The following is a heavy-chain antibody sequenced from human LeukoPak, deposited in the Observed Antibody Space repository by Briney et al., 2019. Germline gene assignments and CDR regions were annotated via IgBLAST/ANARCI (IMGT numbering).Heavy chain of an antibody. V-gene: IGHV3-21*01. Sequence: GGSLRLSCAASGFTFSSYSMNWVRQAPGKGLEWVSSISSSSSYIYYADSVKGRFTISRDNAKNSLYLQMDSLRAEDTAVYYCARSNLIGYDYWGQGTLVTVSS. CDR1: GFTFSSYS. D-gene: IGHD3-9*01. J-gene: IGHJ4*02. CDR3: ARSNLIGYDY. CDR2: ISSSSSYI.